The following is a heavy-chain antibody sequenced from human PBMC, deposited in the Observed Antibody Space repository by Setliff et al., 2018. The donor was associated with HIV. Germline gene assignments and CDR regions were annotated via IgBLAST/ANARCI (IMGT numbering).Heavy chain of an antibody. CDR1: GGSISSQY. D-gene: IGHD3-22*01. CDR3: GGNGYYSIDY. CDR2: VYNSGST. V-gene: IGHV4-59*11. J-gene: IGHJ4*02. Sequence: PSETLSLTCTVSGGSISSQYWSWIRQTPGKGLESIGYVYNSGSTHYNPSLQSRVTISVDKSKSQFSLKLNSVTAADTAVYYCGGNGYYSIDYWGQGTLVTVSS.